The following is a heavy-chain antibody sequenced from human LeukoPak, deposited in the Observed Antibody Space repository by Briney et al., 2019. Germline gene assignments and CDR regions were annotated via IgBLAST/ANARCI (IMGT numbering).Heavy chain of an antibody. CDR3: ARGSSTTVTY. Sequence: PGGSLRLSCAASGFSFSSFAMSWVRQAPGKGLEWVSAFSGSGGNTFYADSVKGRFTISRDNAKNSLYLQMNSLRAEDTAVYYCARGSSTTVTYWGQGTLVTVSS. V-gene: IGHV3-23*01. CDR1: GFSFSSFA. D-gene: IGHD4-17*01. CDR2: FSGSGGNT. J-gene: IGHJ4*02.